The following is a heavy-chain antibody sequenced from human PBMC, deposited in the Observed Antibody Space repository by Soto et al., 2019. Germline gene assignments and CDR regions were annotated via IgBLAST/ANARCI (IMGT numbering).Heavy chain of an antibody. Sequence: EVQLLESGGGLVQPGGSLRLSCAASGFTFSSYAMSWVRQAPGKGLEWVSAISGSGASTYYADSVQGRFTISIDNSKNTLYLQMNSLRAEDTAVYYCAKRGIVVRGAGFDYGGQGTLVTVSS. CDR2: ISGSGAST. D-gene: IGHD3-22*01. J-gene: IGHJ4*02. CDR3: AKRGIVVRGAGFDY. V-gene: IGHV3-23*01. CDR1: GFTFSSYA.